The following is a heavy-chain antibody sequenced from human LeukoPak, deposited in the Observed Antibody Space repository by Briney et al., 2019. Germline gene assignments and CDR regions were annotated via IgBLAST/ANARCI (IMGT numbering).Heavy chain of an antibody. CDR1: GYTFTGYY. D-gene: IGHD3-22*01. CDR2: INPNSGGT. CDR3: ARAFTTMIVEYFQH. V-gene: IGHV1-2*02. J-gene: IGHJ1*01. Sequence: GASVKVSCKASGYTFTGYYMHWVRQAPGQGLEWMGWINPNSGGTNYAQKFQGRVTMTRDTSISTAYMELSRLRSDDTAVYYCARAFTTMIVEYFQHWGQGTLVTVSS.